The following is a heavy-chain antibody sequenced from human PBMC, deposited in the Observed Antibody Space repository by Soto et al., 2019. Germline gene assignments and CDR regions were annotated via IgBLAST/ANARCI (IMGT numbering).Heavy chain of an antibody. CDR3: ARGRELTGDAFDI. D-gene: IGHD1-26*01. CDR1: GFTFSSYS. J-gene: IGHJ3*02. V-gene: IGHV3-21*01. CDR2: ISSSYI. Sequence: GGSLRLSCAASGFTFSSYSMNWVRQAPGKGLEWVSSISSSYIYYADSVKGRFTISRDNAKNSLYLQMNSLRAEDTAVYYCARGRELTGDAFDIWGQGTMVTVSS.